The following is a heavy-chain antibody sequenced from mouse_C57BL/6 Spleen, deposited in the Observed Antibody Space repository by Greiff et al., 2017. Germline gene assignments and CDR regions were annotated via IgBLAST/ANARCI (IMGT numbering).Heavy chain of an antibody. CDR1: GFTFTDYY. D-gene: IGHD2-4*01. Sequence: EVKLMESGGGLVQPGGSLSLSCAASGFTFTDYYMSWVRQPPGKALEWLGFIRNKANGYTTEYSASVKGRFTISRDNSQSILYLQMNALRAEDSATYYCARYSRIYYDYGWFAYWGQGTLVTVSA. V-gene: IGHV7-3*01. CDR2: IRNKANGYTT. J-gene: IGHJ3*01. CDR3: ARYSRIYYDYGWFAY.